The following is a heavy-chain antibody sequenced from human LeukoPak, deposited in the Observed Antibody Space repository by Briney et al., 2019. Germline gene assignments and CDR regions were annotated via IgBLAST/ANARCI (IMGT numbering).Heavy chain of an antibody. Sequence: PGGSLRLSCAASGFTLNNYWMSWVRQAPGKGLEWVANIKQDGGEKYYVDSVKGRFTISRDNAKNSLYLQMNSLRAEDTAVYYCARALGGYDLNAFDIWGQGTMVTVSS. CDR3: ARALGGYDLNAFDI. J-gene: IGHJ3*02. CDR2: IKQDGGEK. V-gene: IGHV3-7*04. D-gene: IGHD5-12*01. CDR1: GFTLNNYW.